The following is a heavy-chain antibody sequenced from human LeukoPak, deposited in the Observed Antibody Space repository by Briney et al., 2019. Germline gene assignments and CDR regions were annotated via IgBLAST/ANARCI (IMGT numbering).Heavy chain of an antibody. CDR2: IYHSGYS. J-gene: IGHJ4*02. Sequence: SGTLSLTCAVSGGSISSTNWWRWVRQPPGKGLEWIGEIYHSGYSNYNASLGSRVTISVDTSKNQFSLKLTSVTAADTAVYYCARAYGSGSYLYLDYWGQGTLVTVSS. V-gene: IGHV4-4*02. D-gene: IGHD3-10*01. CDR3: ARAYGSGSYLYLDY. CDR1: GGSISSTNW.